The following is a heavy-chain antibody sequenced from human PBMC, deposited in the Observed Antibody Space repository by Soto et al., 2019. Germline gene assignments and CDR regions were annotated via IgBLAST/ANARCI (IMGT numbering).Heavy chain of an antibody. J-gene: IGHJ4*02. CDR2: INPSGGHT. Sequence: QVQLMQSGAEVKKPGASGKVSCKASGNTFTNYYIHWVRQAPGQGLEWMGTINPSGGHTTYAQKCRGRVTXTXAXYXGTLYMELTSLRSEDTAVYYCARGGHVVVVTAAFDYWGQGTLVTVSS. D-gene: IGHD2-21*02. CDR1: GNTFTNYY. V-gene: IGHV1-46*01. CDR3: ARGGHVVVVTAAFDY.